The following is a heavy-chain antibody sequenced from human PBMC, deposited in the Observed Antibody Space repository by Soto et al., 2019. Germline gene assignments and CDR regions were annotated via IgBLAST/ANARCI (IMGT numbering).Heavy chain of an antibody. Sequence: QVQLVQSGAEVKTPGSSLKVSCKVSGSRFSNYVISWVRQAPGHGLEWLGRIIPIFNSTKYAQSFQGRVTISAGKTPSTASPELSSLRADDTGVYYCAREGRGKKAGYNGLVSLGYWGQGTLVTVSS. CDR1: GSRFSNYV. CDR2: IIPIFNST. D-gene: IGHD2-2*02. V-gene: IGHV1-69*06. CDR3: AREGRGKKAGYNGLVSLGY. J-gene: IGHJ4*02.